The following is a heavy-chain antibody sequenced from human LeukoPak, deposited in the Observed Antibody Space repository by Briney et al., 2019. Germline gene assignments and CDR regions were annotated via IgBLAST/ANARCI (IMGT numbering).Heavy chain of an antibody. CDR1: GFTFSNYA. CDR2: ISGSGGST. CDR3: AKAGYGSGSYHPRGY. D-gene: IGHD3-10*01. Sequence: PGGSLRLSCAASGFTFSNYAMSWVRQAPGKGLEWVSAISGSGGSTYYADSVKGRFTISRDNSKNTLYLQMNSLRAEDTAVYYCAKAGYGSGSYHPRGYWGQGTLVTVSS. J-gene: IGHJ4*02. V-gene: IGHV3-23*01.